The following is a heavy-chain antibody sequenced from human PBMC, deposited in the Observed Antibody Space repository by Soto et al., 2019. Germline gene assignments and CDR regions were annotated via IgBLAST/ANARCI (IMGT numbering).Heavy chain of an antibody. CDR2: IVVMSNAA. CDR3: ARAIKRWEVNYSFDY. Sequence: QVVLLQSGAEVKEPGSSVRLSCQVSGSNFNNFAFSWVRQAPGQGPEWLGGIVVMSNAADYSQRFQDRVMITADTSTSTLYMELGSLTFDDPAVYYCARAIKRWEVNYSFDYWGQGTLVTVSS. J-gene: IGHJ4*02. CDR1: GSNFNNFA. V-gene: IGHV1-69*06. D-gene: IGHD1-26*01.